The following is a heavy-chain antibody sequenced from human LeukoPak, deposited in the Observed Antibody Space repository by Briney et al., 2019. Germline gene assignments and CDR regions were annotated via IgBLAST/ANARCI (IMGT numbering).Heavy chain of an antibody. CDR2: IYYSGST. Sequence: PSETLSLTCTVSGGSISSGSYYWSWIRQHPGKGLEWIGNIYYSGSTYYNPSLKSRLTISVDTSKNQFSLKLTSVTAADTAVYYCARVDGYYYYYYMDVWGKGTTVTVSS. V-gene: IGHV4-31*03. CDR3: ARVDGYYYYYYMDV. J-gene: IGHJ6*03. CDR1: GGSISSGSYY.